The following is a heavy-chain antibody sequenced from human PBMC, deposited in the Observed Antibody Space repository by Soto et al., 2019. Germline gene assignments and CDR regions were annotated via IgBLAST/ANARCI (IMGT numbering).Heavy chain of an antibody. Sequence: GGSLRLSCAASGFTFSSYAMSWVRQAPGKGLEWVSAISGSGGSTYYADSVKGRFTISRDNSKNTLYLQMNSLRAEDTAVYYCAKGTGDYDSSGYYSYYYYGMDVWGQGTTVTVSS. J-gene: IGHJ6*02. CDR3: AKGTGDYDSSGYYSYYYYGMDV. D-gene: IGHD3-22*01. V-gene: IGHV3-23*01. CDR2: ISGSGGST. CDR1: GFTFSSYA.